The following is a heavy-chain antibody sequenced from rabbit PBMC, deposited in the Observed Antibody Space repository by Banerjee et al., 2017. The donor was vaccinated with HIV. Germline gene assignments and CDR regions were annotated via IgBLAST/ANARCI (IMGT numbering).Heavy chain of an antibody. CDR2: IYAGGSGTT. Sequence: QSLEESGGDLVKPGASLTLTCTASGFSFSSGYYMCWFRQAPGKGPEWIACIYAGGSGTTYYASWAKGRFTISKTSSTTVPLQMTSLTAADTATYFCARETYASSSGYYGQIPNNYFNLWGQGTLVTVS. CDR3: ARETYASSSGYYGQIPNNYFNL. D-gene: IGHD1-1*01. J-gene: IGHJ4*01. CDR1: GFSFSSGYY. V-gene: IGHV1S40*01.